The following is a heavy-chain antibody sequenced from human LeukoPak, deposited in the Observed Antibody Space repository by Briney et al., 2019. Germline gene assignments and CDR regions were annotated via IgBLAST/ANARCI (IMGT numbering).Heavy chain of an antibody. CDR3: ARDKGSGWSHFDY. CDR1: GFTFSSYG. D-gene: IGHD6-19*01. CDR2: IWYDGSNK. Sequence: PGGSLRLSCAASGFTFSSYGMLWVRQAPGKGLEWVAVIWYDGSNKYYADSVKGRFTISRDNSKNTLYLQMNSLRAEDTAVYYCARDKGSGWSHFDYWGQGTLVTVSS. J-gene: IGHJ4*02. V-gene: IGHV3-33*01.